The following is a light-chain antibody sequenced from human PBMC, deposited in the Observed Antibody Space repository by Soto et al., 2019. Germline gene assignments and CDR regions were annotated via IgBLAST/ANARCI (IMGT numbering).Light chain of an antibody. V-gene: IGKV1-6*01. Sequence: IQLTQSPSFLSASVGDRVTITCRASQSISNYLNWYQQRPGKATKLLIYLASSLSSGVPSRFSGRGSGTDFTLTISSLQPEDFATYYCLQDYDYPRTFGQGTKVDIK. CDR2: LAS. CDR1: QSISNY. CDR3: LQDYDYPRT. J-gene: IGKJ1*01.